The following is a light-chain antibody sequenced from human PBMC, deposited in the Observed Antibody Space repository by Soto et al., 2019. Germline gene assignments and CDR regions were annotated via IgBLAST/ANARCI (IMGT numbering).Light chain of an antibody. Sequence: QSVLTQPASVSGSPGQSITISCTGTSSDVGGYNYVSWFQQHPGKAPKLMIFDVNNRPSGVSNRFSGSKSDNTASLTISGLQTEDEADYYCTSYSSSNTLYVFGTGTKLTVL. V-gene: IGLV2-14*01. CDR3: TSYSSSNTLYV. CDR2: DVN. J-gene: IGLJ1*01. CDR1: SSDVGGYNY.